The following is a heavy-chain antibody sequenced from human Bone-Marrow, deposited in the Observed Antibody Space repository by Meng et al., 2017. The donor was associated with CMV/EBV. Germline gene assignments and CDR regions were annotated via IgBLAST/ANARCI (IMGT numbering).Heavy chain of an antibody. CDR3: TGDSVSNPNLDY. CDR1: GFNVRDKY. D-gene: IGHD3-10*01. V-gene: IGHV3-66*01. CDR2: IYRGDNT. J-gene: IGHJ4*02. Sequence: EVSLGGSGGGLVQSGGSRSLSCAASGFNVRDKYMSWVRQAPGKGLEWVCIIYRGDNTYYIDSVKDRFTVSRDNSKNTMYLQMNSLRVEDTAXYYCTGDSVSNPNLDYWGQGTLVTVSS.